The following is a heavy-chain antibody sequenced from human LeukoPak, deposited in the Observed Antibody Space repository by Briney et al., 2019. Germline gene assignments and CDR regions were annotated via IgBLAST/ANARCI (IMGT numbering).Heavy chain of an antibody. CDR2: INHSGGT. V-gene: IGHV4-34*01. J-gene: IGHJ4*02. CDR3: ARGTYYYDSSGYYYPFDY. D-gene: IGHD3-22*01. Sequence: PSETLSLTCAVYGGSFNGYYWSWMRQPPGKGLGWIGEINHSGGTNYNPSLKSRVTISVDTSKNQFSLKLSSVTAADTAVYYCARGTYYYDSSGYYYPFDYWGQGTLVTVSS. CDR1: GGSFNGYY.